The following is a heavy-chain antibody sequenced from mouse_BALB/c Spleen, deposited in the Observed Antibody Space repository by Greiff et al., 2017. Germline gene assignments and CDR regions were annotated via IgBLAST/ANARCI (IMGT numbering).Heavy chain of an antibody. CDR2: ISSGGSYT. CDR3: ARSFYDFYWYFDV. J-gene: IGHJ1*01. CDR1: GFTFSSYG. D-gene: IGHD2-3*01. Sequence: EVKLMESGGDLVKPGGSLKLSCAASGFTFSSYGMSWVRQTPDKRLEWVATISSGGSYTYYPDSVKGRFTISRDNAKNTLYLQMSSLKSEDTAMYYCARSFYDFYWYFDVWGAGTTVTVSS. V-gene: IGHV5-6*01.